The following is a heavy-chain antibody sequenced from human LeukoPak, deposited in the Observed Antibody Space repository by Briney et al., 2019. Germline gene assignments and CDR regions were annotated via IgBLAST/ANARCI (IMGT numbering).Heavy chain of an antibody. CDR2: INPSGGST. D-gene: IGHD1-1*01. Sequence: GASVKVSCKASGYTFTSYYMHWVRQAPGQGLEWMGIINPSGGSTSYVQKFQGRVTMTRDMSTSTVYMELSSLRSEDTAVYYCARDGRNDYTRGDEAFDIWGQGTMVTVSS. CDR3: ARDGRNDYTRGDEAFDI. J-gene: IGHJ3*02. V-gene: IGHV1-46*01. CDR1: GYTFTSYY.